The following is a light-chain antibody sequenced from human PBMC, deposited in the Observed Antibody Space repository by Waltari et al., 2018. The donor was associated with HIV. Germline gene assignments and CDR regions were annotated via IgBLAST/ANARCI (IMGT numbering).Light chain of an antibody. CDR2: NEK. Sequence: SYGLTQPVSVSVALGQTARLTCGGSNIGTKDVPWYQQSPAQAPSLVIYNEKNRPTGIPERLSGSKSRNTATLTISGVQAGDAAVYYCQVWDYSVVFGGGTNLTVL. V-gene: IGLV3-9*01. CDR1: NIGTKD. CDR3: QVWDYSVV. J-gene: IGLJ2*01.